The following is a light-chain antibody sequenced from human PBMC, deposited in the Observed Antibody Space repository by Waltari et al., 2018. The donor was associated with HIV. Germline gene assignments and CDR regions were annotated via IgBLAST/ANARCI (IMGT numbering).Light chain of an antibody. CDR2: GTS. V-gene: IGKV3-15*01. CDR3: QQYNAWPRT. CDR1: QSISSN. J-gene: IGKJ1*01. Sequence: EIVMTQSPATLSVSPGERATLSCRASQSISSNLAWYQQKPGQAPRFLMYGTSIRATGIPARFSGSGSGTDFTLTITSLQSEDFAVYYCQQYNAWPRTFGQGTKVEIK.